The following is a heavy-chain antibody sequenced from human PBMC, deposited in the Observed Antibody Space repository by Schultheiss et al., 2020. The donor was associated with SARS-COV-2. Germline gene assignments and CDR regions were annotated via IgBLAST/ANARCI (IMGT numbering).Heavy chain of an antibody. CDR1: GYRFNSYW. CDR2: IYPGDSDT. V-gene: IGHV5-51*01. CDR3: VRDYYDILTGKYFYGMDV. D-gene: IGHD3-9*01. Sequence: GESLKISCKGSGYRFNSYWIGWVRQMPGKGLEWMGIIYPGDSDTRYSPSFQGQVIISVDKSINTAYLQWRSLKASDTAMYYCVRDYYDILTGKYFYGMDVWGQGTTVTVSS. J-gene: IGHJ6*02.